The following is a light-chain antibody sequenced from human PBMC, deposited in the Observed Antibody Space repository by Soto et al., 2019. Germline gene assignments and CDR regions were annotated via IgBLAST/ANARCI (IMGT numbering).Light chain of an antibody. CDR2: RAS. Sequence: EVVMTQSPATLSVSPGERATLSCRASQSVSSNLAWYQQKVGQAPRLLIYRASTRATGIPARFSGSGSGTEFTLPISSLQSEDFAVYYCQQHNNWPLTFGGGTKVEIK. V-gene: IGKV3-15*01. J-gene: IGKJ4*01. CDR1: QSVSSN. CDR3: QQHNNWPLT.